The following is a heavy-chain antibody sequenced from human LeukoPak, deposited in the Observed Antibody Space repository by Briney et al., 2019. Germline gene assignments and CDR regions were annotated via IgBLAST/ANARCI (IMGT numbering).Heavy chain of an antibody. Sequence: SQTLSLTCAISGDSVSSNSASWTWLRQSPSRGLEWLGRTYYRSKWYHDYAVSLKSRITINADTSKNQFSLQVKSVTPEDTAVYYCASEGGSGSHIDYWGQGTLVTVSS. V-gene: IGHV6-1*01. CDR3: ASEGGSGSHIDY. D-gene: IGHD1-26*01. CDR1: GDSVSSNSAS. CDR2: TYYRSKWYH. J-gene: IGHJ4*02.